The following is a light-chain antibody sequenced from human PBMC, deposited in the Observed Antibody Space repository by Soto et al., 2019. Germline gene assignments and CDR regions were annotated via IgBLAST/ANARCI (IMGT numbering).Light chain of an antibody. CDR1: SGHSSYI. Sequence: QLVLTQSSSASASLGSSVKLTCTLSSGHSSYIIAWHQQQPGKAPRSLMKLEGSGSYNKGSGVPDRFSGSSSGADRYLTISNLQSEDEADYYCETWDSNTRVFGGGTKVTVL. CDR2: LEGSGSY. V-gene: IGLV4-60*03. CDR3: ETWDSNTRV. J-gene: IGLJ3*02.